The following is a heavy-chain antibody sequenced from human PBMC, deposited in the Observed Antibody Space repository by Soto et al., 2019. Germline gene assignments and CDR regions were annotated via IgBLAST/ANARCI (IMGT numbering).Heavy chain of an antibody. D-gene: IGHD2-15*01. CDR3: ARRTDQIGYCSGGSCYRKDYYYYYMDV. Sequence: SETLSLTCTVSGGSISSYYWSWIRQPPGKGLEWIGYIYYSGSTNYNPSLKSRVIISVDTSKNQFSLKLSSVTAADTAVYYCARRTDQIGYCSGGSCYRKDYYYYYMDVWGKGTTVTVSS. CDR2: IYYSGST. CDR1: GGSISSYY. J-gene: IGHJ6*03. V-gene: IGHV4-59*08.